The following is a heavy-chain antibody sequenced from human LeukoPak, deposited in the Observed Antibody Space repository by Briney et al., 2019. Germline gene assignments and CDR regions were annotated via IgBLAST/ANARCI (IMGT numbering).Heavy chain of an antibody. J-gene: IGHJ4*02. CDR3: ARTLWDDANDYEYYFDA. CDR1: GFTFNNYA. D-gene: IGHD4/OR15-4a*01. Sequence: GGSLRLSCAASGFTFNNYAMHWVRQAPGMGLEWMSVISYDGNDKYYADSAKGRLTLSRDKAKNTLFLQMHSLRVEDPAVYYCARTLWDDANDYEYYFDAWGQGTLVTVSS. CDR2: ISYDGNDK. V-gene: IGHV3-30*04.